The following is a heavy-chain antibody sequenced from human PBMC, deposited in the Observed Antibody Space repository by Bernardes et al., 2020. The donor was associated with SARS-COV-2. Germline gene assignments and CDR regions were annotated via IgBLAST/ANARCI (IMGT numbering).Heavy chain of an antibody. CDR2: IYWDDDK. V-gene: IGHV2-5*02. CDR1: GFSLSTSGVG. CDR3: AHMRDERGMLAVAVVMDV. Sequence: SGPTLVKPTQTLTLTCTFSGFSLSTSGVGVGWIRQPPGKALEWLALIYWDDDKRYSPSLKSRLTITKDTSKNQVVLTMTNMDPVDTATYYCAHMRDERGMLAVAVVMDVWGQGTTVTVSS. D-gene: IGHD6-19*01. J-gene: IGHJ6*02.